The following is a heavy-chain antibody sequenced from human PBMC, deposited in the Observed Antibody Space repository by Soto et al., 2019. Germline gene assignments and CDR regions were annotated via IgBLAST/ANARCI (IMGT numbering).Heavy chain of an antibody. J-gene: IGHJ6*02. CDR3: AVPRVPYGLDV. CDR1: GFTFSDHY. Sequence: EVQLVESGGGLVQPGGSLRLSCAASGFTFSDHYMDWVRQAPGKGLEWVGRTRNKANSYTTEYAASVKGRFTISRDDSKSSLYLQMNSLKTEDTAVYYCAVPRVPYGLDVWGQGTTVTVSS. CDR2: TRNKANSYTT. D-gene: IGHD2-2*01. V-gene: IGHV3-72*01.